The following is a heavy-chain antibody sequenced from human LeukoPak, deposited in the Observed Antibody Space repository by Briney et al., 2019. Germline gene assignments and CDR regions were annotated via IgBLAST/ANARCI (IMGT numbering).Heavy chain of an antibody. J-gene: IGHJ4*02. CDR2: INQDGSET. CDR3: ARPELPAWSVLSDF. CDR1: GFTFSNYS. Sequence: PGGSLRLSCAASGFTFSNYSMSWVRQAPGKGLEWVANINQDGSETYYADSVKGRFTMSRDNGKNSLDLQMNSLRAEDTAVYYCARPELPAWSVLSDFWGQGTLVTVSS. D-gene: IGHD3-10*01. V-gene: IGHV3-7*01.